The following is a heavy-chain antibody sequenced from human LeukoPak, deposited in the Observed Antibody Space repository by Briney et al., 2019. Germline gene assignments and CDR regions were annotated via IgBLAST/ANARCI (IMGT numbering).Heavy chain of an antibody. Sequence: ASVTVSCMASGYTFTGYYMHWVRQAPGQGLEWMGWINPNSGGTNSAQKFQGRVTMTRDTSISTASMELSRLRPDDTAVYYCARPQYTSSSFYHYGMDVWGQGTTVTVSS. D-gene: IGHD6-6*01. CDR2: INPNSGGT. V-gene: IGHV1-2*02. J-gene: IGHJ6*02. CDR1: GYTFTGYY. CDR3: ARPQYTSSSFYHYGMDV.